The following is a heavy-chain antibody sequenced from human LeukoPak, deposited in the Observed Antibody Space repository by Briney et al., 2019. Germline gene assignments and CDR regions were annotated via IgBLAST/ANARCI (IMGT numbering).Heavy chain of an antibody. Sequence: SETLSLTCTVSGGSISSYYWSWIRQPPGKGLEWIGYIYYSGSTNYNPSLKSRVTISVDTSKNQLSLKLSSVTAADTAVYYCARHGSTMIVGANWFDPWGQGTLVTVSS. V-gene: IGHV4-59*08. D-gene: IGHD3-22*01. CDR3: ARHGSTMIVGANWFDP. J-gene: IGHJ5*02. CDR1: GGSISSYY. CDR2: IYYSGST.